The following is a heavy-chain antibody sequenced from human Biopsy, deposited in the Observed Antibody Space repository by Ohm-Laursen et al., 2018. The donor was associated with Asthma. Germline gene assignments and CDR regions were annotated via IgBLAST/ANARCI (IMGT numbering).Heavy chain of an antibody. CDR2: IHYSGST. J-gene: IGHJ4*02. V-gene: IGHV4-59*01. D-gene: IGHD2-15*01. Sequence: TLSLTWTVSGVSIRSYYWSWIRQPPGKGLEWIGNIHYSGSTYSNPSLKSRVTISVDTSKKQISLRLSSVIAADTAVYYCAGFCSGGNCPDHWGQGTLVTVSS. CDR3: AGFCSGGNCPDH. CDR1: GVSIRSYY.